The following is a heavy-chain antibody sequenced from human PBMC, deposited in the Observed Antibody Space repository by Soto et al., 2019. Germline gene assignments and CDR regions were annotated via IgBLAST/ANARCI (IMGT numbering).Heavy chain of an antibody. D-gene: IGHD6-19*01. CDR3: ARGGAVGQWLVRGMDV. Sequence: QVQLVESGGGVVQPGRSLRLSCAASGFTFSSYGMHWVRQAPGKGLEWVAVIWYDGSNKYYADSVKGRFTISRDNSKNTLYLQMNSLRAEDTAVYYCARGGAVGQWLVRGMDVWGQGTTVTVSS. CDR1: GFTFSSYG. V-gene: IGHV3-33*01. J-gene: IGHJ6*02. CDR2: IWYDGSNK.